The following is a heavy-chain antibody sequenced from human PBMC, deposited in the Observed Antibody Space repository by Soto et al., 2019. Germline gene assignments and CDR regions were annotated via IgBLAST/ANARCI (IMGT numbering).Heavy chain of an antibody. Sequence: SVKVSCKASGGTFSSYAISWVRQAPGQGLEWMGGIIPIFGTANYAQKFQGRVTITADESTSTAYMELSSLRSEDTAVYYCARWQEYCMSTSCYTHGSGGMDVWG. CDR2: IIPIFGTA. J-gene: IGHJ6*02. V-gene: IGHV1-69*13. D-gene: IGHD2-2*02. CDR3: ARWQEYCMSTSCYTHGSGGMDV. CDR1: GGTFSSYA.